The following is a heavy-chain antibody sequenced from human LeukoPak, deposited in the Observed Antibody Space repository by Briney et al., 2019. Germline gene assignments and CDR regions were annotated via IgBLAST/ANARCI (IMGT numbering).Heavy chain of an antibody. CDR1: GYSISSGYY. Sequence: SETLSLTCTVFGYSISSGYYWGWIRQPPGKGLEWTGSIYHSGTTYCNPSLKSRVTISVDTSKNQFSLKLSSVTAADTAVYYCSRGRYYDFWSGYSFNWFDPWGQGTLVTVSS. CDR3: SRGRYYDFWSGYSFNWFDP. V-gene: IGHV4-38-2*02. D-gene: IGHD3-3*01. CDR2: IYHSGTT. J-gene: IGHJ5*02.